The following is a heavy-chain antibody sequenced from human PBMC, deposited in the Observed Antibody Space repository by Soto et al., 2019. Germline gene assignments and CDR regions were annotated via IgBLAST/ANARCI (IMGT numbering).Heavy chain of an antibody. CDR1: GFSLSTRGVG. V-gene: IGHV2-5*02. D-gene: IGHD3-22*01. Sequence: QITLKESGPTLVKPTQTLTLTCTVSGFSLSTRGVGVGWIRQPPGKALDWLAIIYWDDDKRYSPSLKSRLTITKDTSKNQVVLTMTNMDPVYTATYFCGHFLVNSVYYRVFLDYWGQGTLVTVSS. CDR3: GHFLVNSVYYRVFLDY. J-gene: IGHJ4*02. CDR2: IYWDDDK.